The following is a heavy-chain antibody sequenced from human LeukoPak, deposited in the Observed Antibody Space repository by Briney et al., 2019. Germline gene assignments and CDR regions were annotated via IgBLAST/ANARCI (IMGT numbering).Heavy chain of an antibody. J-gene: IGHJ4*02. CDR1: GFTFSSYG. CDR3: ARDLSFSSSWYDPGY. V-gene: IGHV3-33*01. D-gene: IGHD6-13*01. CDR2: IWYNGSNK. Sequence: GGSLRLSCAASGFTFSSYGMHWVRQAPGKGLEWVAVIWYNGSNKYYADSVKGRFTISRDNSKNTLYLQMNSLRAEDTAVYYCARDLSFSSSWYDPGYWGQGTLVTVSS.